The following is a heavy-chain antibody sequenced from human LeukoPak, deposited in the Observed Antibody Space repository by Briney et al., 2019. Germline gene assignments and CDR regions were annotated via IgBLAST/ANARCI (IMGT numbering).Heavy chain of an antibody. CDR3: ASGSYYYDSSGYYKAAFGDY. J-gene: IGHJ4*02. CDR1: GYTFTSYG. Sequence: ASVKVSCKASGYTFTSYGISQVRQAPGQGLEWMGWISAYNGNTNYAQKLQGRVTMTRDTSTSTVYMELSSLRSEDTAVYYCASGSYYYDSSGYYKAAFGDYWGQGTLVTVSS. V-gene: IGHV1-18*01. D-gene: IGHD3-22*01. CDR2: ISAYNGNT.